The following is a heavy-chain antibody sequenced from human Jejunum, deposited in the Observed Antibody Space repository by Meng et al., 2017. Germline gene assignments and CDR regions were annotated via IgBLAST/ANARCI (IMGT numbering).Heavy chain of an antibody. V-gene: IGHV4-61*01. CDR2: VFDSGST. J-gene: IGHJ4*02. Sequence: HGRLQASGPAMVRPLGTLSPPCAISGGSCRGRRFYWTWIRQPPGKGLEWIGYVFDSGSTKYNPSLSSRVTISADTSKNQFSLELSSVTAADTAVYYCATDVYGDGLAYLDYWGQGSLVTVSS. D-gene: IGHD4-17*01. CDR1: GGSCRGRRFY. CDR3: ATDVYGDGLAYLDY.